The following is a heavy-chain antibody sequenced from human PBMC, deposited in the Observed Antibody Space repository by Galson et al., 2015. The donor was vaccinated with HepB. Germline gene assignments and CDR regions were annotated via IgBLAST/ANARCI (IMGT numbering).Heavy chain of an antibody. CDR1: GGSISNDY. D-gene: IGHD2-21*02. J-gene: IGHJ6*03. CDR3: ARDHWGAAIRNTYYYSMDV. V-gene: IGHV4-59*01. CDR2: IYSSGYT. Sequence: ETLSLTCTVSGGSISNDYWSWSRQAPGKGLEWIGHIYSSGYTKSNPSLKSRVTMSVDTSKNQFSLKLSSVTAADTAVYYCARDHWGAAIRNTYYYSMDVWGKGTTVTVSS.